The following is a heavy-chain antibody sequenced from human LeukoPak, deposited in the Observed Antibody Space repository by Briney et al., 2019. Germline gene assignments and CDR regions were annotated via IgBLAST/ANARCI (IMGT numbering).Heavy chain of an antibody. D-gene: IGHD5-12*01. J-gene: IGHJ4*02. CDR2: ISYDGSNK. V-gene: IGHV3-30*18. Sequence: TGGSQRLSCAASGFTFSNYGMHWVRQAPGKGLEWVAVISYDGSNKYYSDSVKGRFTISRDNSKNTLYLQMNSLRAEDTAVYYCAKDRTAGYDGLVDYWGQGTLVTVSS. CDR1: GFTFSNYG. CDR3: AKDRTAGYDGLVDY.